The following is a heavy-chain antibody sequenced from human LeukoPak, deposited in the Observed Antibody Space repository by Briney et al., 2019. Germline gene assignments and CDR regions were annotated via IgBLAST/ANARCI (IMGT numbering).Heavy chain of an antibody. D-gene: IGHD6-6*01. V-gene: IGHV1-46*01. CDR2: INPSGGST. Sequence: ASVKVSCKASGYTFTSYGISWVRQAPGQGLEWMGIINPSGGSTSYAQKFQGRVTMTRDTSTSTVYMEQSSLRSEDTAVYYCARTAGRTFDYWGQGTLVTVSS. CDR1: GYTFTSYG. CDR3: ARTAGRTFDY. J-gene: IGHJ4*02.